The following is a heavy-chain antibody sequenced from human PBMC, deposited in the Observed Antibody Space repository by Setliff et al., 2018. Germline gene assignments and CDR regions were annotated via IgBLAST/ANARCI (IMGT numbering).Heavy chain of an antibody. D-gene: IGHD6-13*01. Sequence: LRLSCAASGFNFRSYAMTWVRQAPGKGLEWVSTMGAGGDTYYADSVKGRFTISRDNSKNTLYLQMSSLRDDDTAVYYCAKGGQQVAPDGRWFDPWGQGSLVTVSS. J-gene: IGHJ5*02. CDR1: GFNFRSYA. CDR3: AKGGQQVAPDGRWFDP. CDR2: MGAGGDT. V-gene: IGHV3-23*01.